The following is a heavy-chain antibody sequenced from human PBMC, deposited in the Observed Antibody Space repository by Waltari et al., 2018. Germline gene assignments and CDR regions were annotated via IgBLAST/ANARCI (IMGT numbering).Heavy chain of an antibody. CDR3: SRRLDA. CDR1: GFTFSNEW. CDR2: IKPDGSEK. V-gene: IGHV3-7*03. Sequence: EVQLVESGVGLVQPGGSLRFSCAASGFTFSNEWMDWVRQAPGKGLEWVANIKPDGSEKYSVDSVKGRFTISRDNAKNSVYLQMNSLRVEDTAVYYCSRRLDAWGQGTTVTVSS. J-gene: IGHJ6*02.